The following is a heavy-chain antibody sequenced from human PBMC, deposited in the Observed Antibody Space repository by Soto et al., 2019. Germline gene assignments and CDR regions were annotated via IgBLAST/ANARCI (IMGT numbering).Heavy chain of an antibody. CDR2: IYYSGTT. V-gene: IGHV4-39*07. J-gene: IGHJ4*02. CDR1: GGSISSSSYY. CDR3: VRDRYSSGRSDH. D-gene: IGHD6-19*01. Sequence: PSETLSLTCTVSGGSISSSSYYWGWIRQPPGKGLEWIGSIYYSGTTYYNPSLKSRVIISVDTSNNQFSLNMSSVTATDTAVYYCVRDRYSSGRSDHWGQGPLVTVSS.